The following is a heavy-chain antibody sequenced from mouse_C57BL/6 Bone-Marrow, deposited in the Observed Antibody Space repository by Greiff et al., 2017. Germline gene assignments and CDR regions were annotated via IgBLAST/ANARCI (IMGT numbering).Heavy chain of an antibody. CDR2: LYPRDGST. Sequence: QVQLKESGPELVKPGASVKLSCKASGYTFTSYDINWVKQRPGQGLEWIGWLYPRDGSTKYNEKFKGKATLTVDTSSSTAYMELHSLTSEDSAVYFCARSGTDAWFAYWGQGTLVTVSA. J-gene: IGHJ3*01. CDR3: ARSGTDAWFAY. V-gene: IGHV1-85*01. CDR1: GYTFTSYD. D-gene: IGHD4-1*01.